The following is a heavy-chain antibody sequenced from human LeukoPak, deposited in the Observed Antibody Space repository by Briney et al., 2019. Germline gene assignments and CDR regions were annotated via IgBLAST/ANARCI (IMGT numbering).Heavy chain of an antibody. Sequence: ASVKVSCKASGYTFTGYYMHWVRQAPGQGLEWMGWINPNSGGTNYAQKFQGRVTMTRDTSISTAYMELSRLRSDDTAVYYCARVGPGYYDFWSGPTYYFDYWGQGTLVTVSS. V-gene: IGHV1-2*02. CDR3: ARVGPGYYDFWSGPTYYFDY. CDR2: INPNSGGT. J-gene: IGHJ4*02. D-gene: IGHD3-3*01. CDR1: GYTFTGYY.